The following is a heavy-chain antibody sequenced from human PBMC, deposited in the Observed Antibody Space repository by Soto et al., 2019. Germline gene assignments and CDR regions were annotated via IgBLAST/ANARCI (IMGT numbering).Heavy chain of an antibody. J-gene: IGHJ4*02. Sequence: GGSLRLSCAASGFTFSSCAMSWVRQAPGKGLEWVSAISGSGGSTYYADSVKGRFTISRDNSKNTLHLQMNSLRAEDTAVYYCAKDWYYYGSGSYYYFDYWGQGTLVTVSS. CDR1: GFTFSSCA. CDR3: AKDWYYYGSGSYYYFDY. V-gene: IGHV3-23*01. CDR2: ISGSGGST. D-gene: IGHD3-10*01.